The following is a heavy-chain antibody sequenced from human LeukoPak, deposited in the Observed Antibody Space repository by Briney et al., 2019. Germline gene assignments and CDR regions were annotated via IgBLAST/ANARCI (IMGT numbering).Heavy chain of an antibody. J-gene: IGHJ4*02. CDR2: ISGSGGST. CDR1: GFTFSSYA. D-gene: IGHD1-14*01. V-gene: IGHV3-23*01. CDR3: AKSLNPTVLSFDY. Sequence: GGSLRLSCAASGFTFSSYAMSWVRQAPGKGLEWVSAISGSGGSTYYAGSVKGRFTISRDNSKNTLYLQMNSLRAEDTAVYYCAKSLNPTVLSFDYWGQGTLVTVSS.